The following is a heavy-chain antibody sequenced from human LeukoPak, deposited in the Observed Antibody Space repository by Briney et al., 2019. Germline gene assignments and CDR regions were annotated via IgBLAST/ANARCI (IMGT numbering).Heavy chain of an antibody. CDR3: ARDWEQWLVRHAFDI. J-gene: IGHJ3*02. Sequence: SETLSLTCTVSGGSISSYYWSWIWQPAGKGLEWIGRIYTSGSTNYNPSLKSRVSVSVDTSKNQFSLKLSSVTAADTAVYYCARDWEQWLVRHAFDIWGQGTMVTVSS. CDR1: GGSISSYY. V-gene: IGHV4-4*07. D-gene: IGHD6-19*01. CDR2: IYTSGST.